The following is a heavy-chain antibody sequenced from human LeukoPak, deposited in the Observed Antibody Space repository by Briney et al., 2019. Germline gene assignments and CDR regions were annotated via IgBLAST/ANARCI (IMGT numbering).Heavy chain of an antibody. CDR3: ARGGGYDYNYYYYMDV. J-gene: IGHJ6*03. CDR1: GFTFSTYY. V-gene: IGHV3-21*01. D-gene: IGHD5-12*01. Sequence: PGGSLRLSCAASGFTFSTYYMNWVRQAPGKGLEWVSSISSSSSYIYYADSVKGRFTISRDNAKNSLYLQMNSLRAEDTAVYYCARGGGYDYNYYYYMDVWGKGTTVTVSS. CDR2: ISSSSSYI.